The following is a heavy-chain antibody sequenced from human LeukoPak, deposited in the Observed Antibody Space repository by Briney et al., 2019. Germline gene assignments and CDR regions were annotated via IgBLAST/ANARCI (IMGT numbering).Heavy chain of an antibody. CDR1: GGSISRYY. CDR2: MYYSGST. J-gene: IGHJ4*02. Sequence: SETLSLTCTVAGGSISRYYGSWVRQPPGKGLEWLGYMYYSGSTNYNPSLKSRVTISIDTSKNQFSLKLSSVTAADTAIYYCARNYDSSGYTTFGYWGQGTLVSVSS. V-gene: IGHV4-59*01. CDR3: ARNYDSSGYTTFGY. D-gene: IGHD3-22*01.